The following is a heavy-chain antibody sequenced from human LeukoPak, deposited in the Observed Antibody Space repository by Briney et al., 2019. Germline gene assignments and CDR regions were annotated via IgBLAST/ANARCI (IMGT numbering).Heavy chain of an antibody. V-gene: IGHV4-4*09. Sequence: AETLSLTCTVSGGSISSYYWSWIRQPPGKGLEWIANIYTSGSTNYNPSRKSRVNISVDTSNNQISLKLNSVTAADTAVYYCARLIYSTSCFDYWGQGTLVTVSS. CDR3: ARLIYSTSCFDY. J-gene: IGHJ4*02. CDR2: IYTSGST. CDR1: GGSISSYY. D-gene: IGHD6-6*01.